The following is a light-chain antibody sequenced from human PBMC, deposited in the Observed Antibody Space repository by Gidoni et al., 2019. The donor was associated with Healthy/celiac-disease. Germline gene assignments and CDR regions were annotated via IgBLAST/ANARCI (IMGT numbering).Light chain of an antibody. J-gene: IGLJ2*01. CDR1: SSNIGSNT. CDR2: SNT. CDR3: AAWDDSLNGPV. V-gene: IGLV1-44*01. Sequence: QPALTQPPSASGTPGQGVTISCSGSSSNIGSNTVHWYQHLPGTAPTLLIYSNTQRPSGVPDRFSGSKSGTSASLAISGLQSEDEAGYYCAAWDDSLNGPVFGGGTKLTVL.